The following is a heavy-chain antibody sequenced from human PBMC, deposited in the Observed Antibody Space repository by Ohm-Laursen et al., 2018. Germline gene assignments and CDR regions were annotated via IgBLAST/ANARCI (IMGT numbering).Heavy chain of an antibody. J-gene: IGHJ6*02. CDR2: ISFSGSHI. CDR3: ARDAPNYKTISGVVTALGMDV. CDR1: GFTFSRYW. V-gene: IGHV3-21*01. Sequence: SLRLSCAASGFTFSRYWMSWVRQAPGKGLEWVSSISFSGSHIYYADSVKGRFTISRDNAKTTLYLQMNSLRAEDTAVYYCARDAPNYKTISGVVTALGMDVWGQGTTVTVSS. D-gene: IGHD3-3*01.